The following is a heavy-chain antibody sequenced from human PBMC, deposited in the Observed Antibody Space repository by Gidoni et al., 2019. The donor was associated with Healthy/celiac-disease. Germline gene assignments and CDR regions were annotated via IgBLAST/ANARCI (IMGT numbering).Heavy chain of an antibody. J-gene: IGHJ4*02. V-gene: IGHV3-33*01. Sequence: QVQLVESGGGVVQPGRSLSLSCAASGFTFSSYGRHGVRQAPGKGLEWVAVIWYDGSNKYYADSVKGRFTISRDNSKNTLYLQMNTLRAEDTAVYYCARERRGYCSGGSCSDFDYWGQGTLVTVSS. CDR1: GFTFSSYG. D-gene: IGHD2-15*01. CDR3: ARERRGYCSGGSCSDFDY. CDR2: IWYDGSNK.